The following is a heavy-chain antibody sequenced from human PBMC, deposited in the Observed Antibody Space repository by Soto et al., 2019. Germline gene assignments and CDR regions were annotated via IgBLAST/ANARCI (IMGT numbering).Heavy chain of an antibody. CDR2: MFSGGSVGL. V-gene: IGHV4-59*02. J-gene: IGHJ3*01. Sequence: PSETLYVTFSVSGGSVSGHYWAWIRQSPGQGLEGLADMFSGGSVGLNANSYLKSRVSISVVTSTNHISLRLTSVTAADTAVYYCARAFYDSSAAGVAFDLWGPGTMVT. D-gene: IGHD3-16*01. CDR1: GGSVSGHY. CDR3: ARAFYDSSAAGVAFDL.